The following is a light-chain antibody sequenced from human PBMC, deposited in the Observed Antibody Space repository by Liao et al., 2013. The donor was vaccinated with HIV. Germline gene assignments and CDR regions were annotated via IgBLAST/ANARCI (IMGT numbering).Light chain of an antibody. Sequence: SYELTQPPSVSVAPGKTARIACGGKNIGSKSVHWYQQKPGQAPVVVIYYDTDRPSEISERFSGSHSGNTATLIINRVEAGDEADYYCQIWDSVSDLRVFGGGTKLTVL. J-gene: IGLJ3*02. V-gene: IGLV3-21*04. CDR2: YDT. CDR1: NIGSKS. CDR3: QIWDSVSDLRV.